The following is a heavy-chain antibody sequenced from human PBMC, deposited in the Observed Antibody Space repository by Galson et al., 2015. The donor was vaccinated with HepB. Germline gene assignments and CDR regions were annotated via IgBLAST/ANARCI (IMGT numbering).Heavy chain of an antibody. Sequence: SVKVSCKASGYTFTSYAMHWVRQAPGQRLEWMGWINAGNGNTKYSQKFQGRVTITRDTSASTAYMELSSLRSEDTAVYYCARDWYSGSYLNWYFDLWGRGTLVTVSS. CDR3: ARDWYSGSYLNWYFDL. J-gene: IGHJ2*01. CDR1: GYTFTSYA. D-gene: IGHD1-26*01. V-gene: IGHV1-3*01. CDR2: INAGNGNT.